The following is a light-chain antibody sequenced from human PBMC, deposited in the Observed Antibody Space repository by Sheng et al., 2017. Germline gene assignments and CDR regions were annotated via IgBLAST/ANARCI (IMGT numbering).Light chain of an antibody. J-gene: IGKJ2*01. CDR1: QDTKNY. Sequence: DIQMTQSPSSLSASVGDRVTITCRASQDTKNYLVWYQQKPGKHPKLLIYAASTLKSGVPSRFSGGGSGTNFTLTISSLQPEDVATYYCQKSDRAPYTFGQGTKLEI. CDR2: AAS. CDR3: QKSDRAPYT. V-gene: IGKV1-27*01.